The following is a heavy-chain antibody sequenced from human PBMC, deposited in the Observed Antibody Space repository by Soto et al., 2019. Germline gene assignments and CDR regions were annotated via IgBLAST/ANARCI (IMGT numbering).Heavy chain of an antibody. CDR2: ISGSGGNT. V-gene: IGHV3-23*01. CDR3: ARRSEDIVVHFDY. Sequence: GGSLRLSCAASGFTFSSYAMSWVRQAPGKGLEWVSAISGSGGNTYYADSVKGRCTISRDNFKNTLYLQLNSLRAEDTAVYYCARRSEDIVVHFDYWGQGTLVTVSS. CDR1: GFTFSSYA. J-gene: IGHJ4*02. D-gene: IGHD2-2*01.